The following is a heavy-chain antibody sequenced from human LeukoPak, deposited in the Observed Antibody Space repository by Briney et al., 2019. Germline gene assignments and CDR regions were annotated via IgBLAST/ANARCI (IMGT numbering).Heavy chain of an antibody. CDR1: GFTFSSYA. V-gene: IGHV3-23*01. CDR3: VKDAVEQWLPHFDY. CDR2: ISASGGTT. J-gene: IGHJ4*02. Sequence: GGSLRLSCAASGFTFSSYAMSWVRQAPGKGLEWVSLISASGGTTYHADSVRGRFTISRDNSRNTVFLQMNRLRADDTAVHYCVKDAVEQWLPHFDYWGQGILVTVSS. D-gene: IGHD6-19*01.